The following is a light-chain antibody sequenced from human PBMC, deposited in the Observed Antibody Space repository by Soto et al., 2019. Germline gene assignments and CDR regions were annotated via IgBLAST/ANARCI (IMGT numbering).Light chain of an antibody. Sequence: DIQMTQSPSSVSASVGDRVTIAFRASHAIDSYLAWYQQKPGEAPKLLIFTGSLLHSGVPPRFSGSGSGTDFTLTISSLQPEDFATYYCQQTLSFPRTFGQGTKVDIK. V-gene: IGKV1-12*01. J-gene: IGKJ1*01. CDR3: QQTLSFPRT. CDR1: HAIDSY. CDR2: TGS.